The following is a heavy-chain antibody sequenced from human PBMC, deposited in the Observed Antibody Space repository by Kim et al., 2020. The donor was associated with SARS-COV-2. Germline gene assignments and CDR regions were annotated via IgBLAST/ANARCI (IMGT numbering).Heavy chain of an antibody. V-gene: IGHV3-23*01. J-gene: IGHJ4*02. CDR2: GGNA. D-gene: IGHD2-8*01. Sequence: GGNALSADSLKGRFTISKDNAKRTLDVQMNSLSGDDTAIYYCAKGNGDHWGQGTLVTVSA. CDR3: AKGNGDH.